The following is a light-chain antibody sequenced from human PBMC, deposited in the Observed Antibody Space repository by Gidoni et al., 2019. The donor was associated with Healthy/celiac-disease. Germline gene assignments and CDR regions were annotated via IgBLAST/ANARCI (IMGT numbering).Light chain of an antibody. CDR3: CSYAGSYTFWV. Sequence: QSALTQPRSASGSPGQSVTISCTGTSSDVGGYNYGSWYQQHPGKAPKLMVYDVSKRPSGVPDRFSGSKSGNTASLTISGLQAEDEADYYCCSYAGSYTFWVFGGGTKLTVL. J-gene: IGLJ3*02. CDR2: DVS. V-gene: IGLV2-11*01. CDR1: SSDVGGYNY.